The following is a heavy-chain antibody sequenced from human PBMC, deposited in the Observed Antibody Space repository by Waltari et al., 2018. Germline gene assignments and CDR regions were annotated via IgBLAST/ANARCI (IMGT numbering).Heavy chain of an antibody. J-gene: IGHJ4*02. Sequence: EVQLVESGGGLVQPGGSLRLSCAASGFTFSSYEMNWVRQAPGKGRGWVPYIRSSGSTRYYADSVKGRFTISRDNAKNSLYLQMNSLRAEDTAVYYCARDHGAVADLDYWGQGTLVTVSS. CDR3: ARDHGAVADLDY. D-gene: IGHD6-19*01. CDR2: IRSSGSTR. V-gene: IGHV3-48*03. CDR1: GFTFSSYE.